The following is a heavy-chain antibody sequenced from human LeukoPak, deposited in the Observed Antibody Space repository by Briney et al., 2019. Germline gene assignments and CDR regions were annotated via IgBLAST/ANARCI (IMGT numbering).Heavy chain of an antibody. Sequence: GGSLRLSCVASGFTVSSFYMTWVRQAPGRGLEWVSVIYSDGSTYYADSVKGRFTISRDNPKNTLYLRMNSLRAEDTAMYYCARDIRHSSHDYYYGLDVWGQGATVTVSS. J-gene: IGHJ6*02. D-gene: IGHD1-1*01. CDR3: ARDIRHSSHDYYYGLDV. V-gene: IGHV3-53*01. CDR1: GFTVSSFY. CDR2: IYSDGST.